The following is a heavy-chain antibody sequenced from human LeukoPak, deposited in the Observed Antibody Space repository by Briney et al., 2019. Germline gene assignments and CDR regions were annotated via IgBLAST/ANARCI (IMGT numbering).Heavy chain of an antibody. Sequence: GASVKVSCKASGYTFTSYGISWVRQAPGQGLEWMGWISAYNGNTNYAQKLQGRVTMTTDTSTSTAYMELRSLRSDDTAVYYCARDKSFYSNGEIPDYWGQGTLVTVSS. CDR1: GYTFTSYG. D-gene: IGHD4-11*01. CDR3: ARDKSFYSNGEIPDY. V-gene: IGHV1-18*01. CDR2: ISAYNGNT. J-gene: IGHJ4*02.